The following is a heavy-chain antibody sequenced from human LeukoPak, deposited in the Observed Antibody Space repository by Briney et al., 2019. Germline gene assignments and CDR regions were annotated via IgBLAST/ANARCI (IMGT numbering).Heavy chain of an antibody. D-gene: IGHD1-1*01. CDR2: IYHSGST. CDR1: GGSISSGGYY. Sequence: PSETLSLTCTVSGGSISSGGYYWSWIRQPPGKGLEWIGYIYHSGSTYYNPSLKSRVTISVDRSKNQFSLKLSSVTAADTAVYYCARTMGNDYNYYYGMDVWGQGTTVTVSS. CDR3: ARTMGNDYNYYYGMDV. V-gene: IGHV4-30-2*01. J-gene: IGHJ6*02.